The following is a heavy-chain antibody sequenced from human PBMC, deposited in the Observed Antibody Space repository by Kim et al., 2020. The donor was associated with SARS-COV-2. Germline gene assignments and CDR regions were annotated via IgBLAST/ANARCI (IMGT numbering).Heavy chain of an antibody. CDR2: IYYSGST. CDR1: GGSISSSSYY. J-gene: IGHJ4*02. Sequence: SETLSLTCTVSGGSISSSSYYWGWIRQPPGKGLEWIGSIYYSGSTYYNPSLKSRVTISVDTSKNQFSLKLSSVTAADTAVYYCARGYYDILTGYLEGHYFDYWGQGTLVTVSS. CDR3: ARGYYDILTGYLEGHYFDY. V-gene: IGHV4-39*01. D-gene: IGHD3-9*01.